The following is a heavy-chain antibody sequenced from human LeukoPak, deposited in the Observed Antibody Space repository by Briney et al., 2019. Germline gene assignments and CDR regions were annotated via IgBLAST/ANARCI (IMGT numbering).Heavy chain of an antibody. CDR2: INHSGSA. Sequence: SETLSLTCAVYGGSFSNYYWTWIRQPPGKGLEWIGEINHSGSARYNPSLKSRVIISVDTSKNQFSLKLSSVTAADTAVYYCARGLWLRRFDPWGQGTLVTVSS. J-gene: IGHJ5*02. CDR3: ARGLWLRRFDP. CDR1: GGSFSNYY. D-gene: IGHD5-12*01. V-gene: IGHV4-34*01.